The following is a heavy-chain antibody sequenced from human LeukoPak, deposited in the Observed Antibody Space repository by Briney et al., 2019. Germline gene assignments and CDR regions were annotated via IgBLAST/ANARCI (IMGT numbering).Heavy chain of an antibody. CDR1: GYTLTELS. CDR2: FDPEDGET. D-gene: IGHD3-10*01. J-gene: IGHJ4*02. Sequence: ASVKVSCKVSGYTLTELSMHWVRQAPGKGLEWMGGFDPEDGETIYAQKFQGRVTMTEDTSTDTAYMELSRLRSEDTAVYYCATYTYGSGSTYFDYWGQGTLVTVSS. V-gene: IGHV1-24*01. CDR3: ATYTYGSGSTYFDY.